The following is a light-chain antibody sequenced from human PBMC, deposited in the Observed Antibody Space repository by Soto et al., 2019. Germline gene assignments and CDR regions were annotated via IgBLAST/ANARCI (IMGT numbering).Light chain of an antibody. CDR1: QSLNKW. CDR2: EVS. V-gene: IGKV1-5*03. J-gene: IGKJ1*01. CDR3: QQYHSYPLT. Sequence: DIQMTQSPSTLSASVGDRVTITCRASQSLNKWLAWYQQKPGKAPKLLIYEVSSLESGVPSRFSGSGSGTDFTLTISSLQPDDFATYYCQQYHSYPLTFGQGTEMEIK.